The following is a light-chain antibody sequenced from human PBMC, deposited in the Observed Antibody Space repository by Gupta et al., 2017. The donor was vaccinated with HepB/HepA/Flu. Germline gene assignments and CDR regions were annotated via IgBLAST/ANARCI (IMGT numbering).Light chain of an antibody. Sequence: EIVLTQSPGTLSLSPGERATLSCRASQSVSSSYLAWYQQKPGQAPRLLIYGASSRATGIPDRFSGSGSGTEFTLTISRLEPEDFAVYYCQQYGSSPYTFGQGTXLEIK. CDR2: GAS. J-gene: IGKJ2*01. V-gene: IGKV3-20*01. CDR3: QQYGSSPYT. CDR1: QSVSSSY.